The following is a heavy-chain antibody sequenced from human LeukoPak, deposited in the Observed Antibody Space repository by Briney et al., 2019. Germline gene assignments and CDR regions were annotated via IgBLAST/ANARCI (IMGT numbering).Heavy chain of an antibody. D-gene: IGHD6-19*01. V-gene: IGHV3-21*01. CDR1: GFTFSSYS. CDR2: ISSSSSYI. Sequence: KPGGSLRLSCAASGFTFSSYSMNWVRQAPGKGLEWVSSISSSSSYIYYADSVKGRFTISRDNAKNSLYLQMSSLRAEDTAVYYCAREMYAGWYFAFDIWGQGTMVTVSS. J-gene: IGHJ3*02. CDR3: AREMYAGWYFAFDI.